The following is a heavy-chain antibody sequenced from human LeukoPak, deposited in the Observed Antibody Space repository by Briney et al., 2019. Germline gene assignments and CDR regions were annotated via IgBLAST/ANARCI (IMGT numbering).Heavy chain of an antibody. J-gene: IGHJ4*02. CDR1: GFSFSSYS. D-gene: IGHD3-22*01. V-gene: IGHV3-48*04. CDR2: ISHTGSTM. Sequence: GGSLRLSCAASGFSFSSYSMNWVRQAPGKGLEWVSYISHTGSTMSYADSVKGRFTISRDNAKNSLYLQMNSLRAEDTALYHCARRDSSGYYWYFDYWGQGTLVTVSS. CDR3: ARRDSSGYYWYFDY.